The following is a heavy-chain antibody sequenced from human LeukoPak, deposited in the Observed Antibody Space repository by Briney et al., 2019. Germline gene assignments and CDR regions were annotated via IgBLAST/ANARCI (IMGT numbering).Heavy chain of an antibody. J-gene: IGHJ5*02. Sequence: GGSLRLSCVASGFTFYSYGMHWVRQAPGKGLEWVAVISHDGSNIHYGDSVKGRFTTSRDNSKNTLYLQMNSLRAEDTAVYHCAKDPYRVIVATGNYLDPWGQGTLVTVSS. CDR3: AKDPYRVIVATGNYLDP. D-gene: IGHD3-22*01. V-gene: IGHV3-30*18. CDR2: ISHDGSNI. CDR1: GFTFYSYG.